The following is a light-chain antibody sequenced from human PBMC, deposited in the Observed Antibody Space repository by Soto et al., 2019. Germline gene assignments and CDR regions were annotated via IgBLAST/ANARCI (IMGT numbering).Light chain of an antibody. CDR1: DNKY. CDR2: DVA. Sequence: QSVLTQPAAMSGSPGQSITISCTGTDNKYVSWYQQHPGKATKLMIYDVANRPSGVSNRFSGSRSGSTASLTISGLQAEDEADYYCYSIRGTTWMFGGGTKLTVL. CDR3: YSIRGTTWM. J-gene: IGLJ3*02. V-gene: IGLV2-14*01.